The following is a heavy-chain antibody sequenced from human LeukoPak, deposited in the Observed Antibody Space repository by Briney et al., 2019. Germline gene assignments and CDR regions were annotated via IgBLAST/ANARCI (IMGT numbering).Heavy chain of an antibody. D-gene: IGHD2-2*01. CDR2: TYYRSTWYN. J-gene: IGHJ6*02. CDR3: ARDRCSSTSCYVRNYYYYGMDV. V-gene: IGHV6-1*01. CDR1: GDSVSSNSVT. Sequence: SQTLSLTCAISGDSVSSNSVTWNWIRQSPSRGLEWLGRTYYRSTWYNDYAVSVRGRITVNPDTSKNQFSLKLSSVTAADTAVYYCARDRCSSTSCYVRNYYYYGMDVWGQGTTVTVSS.